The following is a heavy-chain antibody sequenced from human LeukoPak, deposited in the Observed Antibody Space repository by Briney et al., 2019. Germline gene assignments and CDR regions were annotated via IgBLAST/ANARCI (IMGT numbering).Heavy chain of an antibody. CDR2: ICYSGST. J-gene: IGHJ3*02. D-gene: IGHD1-26*01. Sequence: SETLSLTCTVSGGSISSYDWSWIRQPPGKGLEWIGYICYSGSTNYNPSLKSRVTISVDTSKNQFSLKLSSVTAADTAVYYCARHHLEWELRGCNAFDIWGQGTVVTVSS. CDR1: GGSISSYD. V-gene: IGHV4-59*08. CDR3: ARHHLEWELRGCNAFDI.